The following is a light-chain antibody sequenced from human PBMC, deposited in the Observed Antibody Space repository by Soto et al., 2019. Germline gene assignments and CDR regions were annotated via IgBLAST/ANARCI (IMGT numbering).Light chain of an antibody. CDR1: QSVSSSY. Sequence: ETVLTQSPGTLSLSPGERATLSCRASQSVSSSYLARYQQKPGQAPRLLIYDASSRAAGVPDRFSGSVAGTECTRTSTRREPEDCGVDDCQQYGRAPPSWTFGQGNKVEIK. CDR2: DAS. CDR3: QQYGRAPPSWT. V-gene: IGKV3-20*01. J-gene: IGKJ1*01.